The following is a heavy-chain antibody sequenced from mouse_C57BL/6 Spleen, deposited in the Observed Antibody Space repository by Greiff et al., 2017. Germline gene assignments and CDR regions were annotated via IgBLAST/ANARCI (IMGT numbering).Heavy chain of an antibody. D-gene: IGHD2-4*01. CDR2: INPSTGGT. Sequence: VQLQQSGPELVKPGASVKISCKASGYSFTGYYMNWVKQSPEKSLEWIGEINPSTGGTTYNQKFKAKATLTVDKSSSTAYMQLKSLTSEDSAVYYCARSGYYDYGYFDVWGTGTTVTVSS. J-gene: IGHJ1*03. V-gene: IGHV1-42*01. CDR1: GYSFTGYY. CDR3: ARSGYYDYGYFDV.